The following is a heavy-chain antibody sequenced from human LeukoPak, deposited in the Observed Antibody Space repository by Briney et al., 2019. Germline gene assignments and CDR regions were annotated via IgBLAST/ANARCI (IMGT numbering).Heavy chain of an antibody. CDR1: GFTFSSYA. V-gene: IGHV3-23*01. CDR3: AKDREVTMIVVARGRYFDY. J-gene: IGHJ4*02. D-gene: IGHD3-22*01. Sequence: PGGSLRLSCAASGFTFSSYAMSWVRQAPGKGLEWVSAISGSGGSTYYADSVKGRFTISRDNSKNTLYLQMNSLRAEDTAVYYCAKDREVTMIVVARGRYFDYWGQGTLVTVSS. CDR2: ISGSGGST.